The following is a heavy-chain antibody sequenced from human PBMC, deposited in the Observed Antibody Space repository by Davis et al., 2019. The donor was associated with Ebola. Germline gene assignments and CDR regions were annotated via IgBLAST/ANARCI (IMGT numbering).Heavy chain of an antibody. CDR3: ARDPRLMDV. Sequence: ASVKVSCKASGYTFTDYNIHWMRQAPGQGLEWLGRVILKSGATNYAQKFQGRVTVTRDTSISTAYMELSSLRVDDTTVYYCARDPRLMDVWGQGTTVIVSS. V-gene: IGHV1-2*06. CDR2: VILKSGAT. J-gene: IGHJ6*02. CDR1: GYTFTDYN.